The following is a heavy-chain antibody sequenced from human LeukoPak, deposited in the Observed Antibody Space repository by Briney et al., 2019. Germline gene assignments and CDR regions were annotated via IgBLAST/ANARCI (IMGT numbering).Heavy chain of an antibody. V-gene: IGHV3-7*05. CDR2: IKQDGSQK. Sequence: GGSLRLSCVASGFTFSNYWMSWVRLAPGKGLEWVANIKQDGSQKDYVDSVKGRFTISRDNAKNSLYLQMNSLRADDTAVYYCAAYSSSSGWTDPWGQGTLVTVSS. D-gene: IGHD6-6*01. CDR3: AAYSSSSGWTDP. CDR1: GFTFSNYW. J-gene: IGHJ5*02.